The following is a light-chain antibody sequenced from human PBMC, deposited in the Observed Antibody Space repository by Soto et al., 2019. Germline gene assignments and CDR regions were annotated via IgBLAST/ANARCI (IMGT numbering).Light chain of an antibody. J-gene: IGKJ2*01. CDR1: QGISSW. CDR2: AAS. Sequence: DIQMTQSPSSVSASVGDRVTITCRASQGISSWLAWYQQKQGKAPKLLIYAASSLQSGVPSRFSSSGSRTDFTRTISSLQHEDFATDYCQQANCYPHTCGQGTKREIK. CDR3: QQANCYPHT. V-gene: IGKV1D-12*01.